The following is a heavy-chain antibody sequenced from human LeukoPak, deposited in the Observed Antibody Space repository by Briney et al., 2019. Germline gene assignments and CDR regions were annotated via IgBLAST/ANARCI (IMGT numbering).Heavy chain of an antibody. J-gene: IGHJ5*02. Sequence: PGGSLRLSCAASGFTFSSYGMHWVRQAPGKGLEWVAVIWYDGSNKYYADSVKGRFTISRDNSKNTLYLQMSSLRAEDTAVYYCARDLDYDSSGSQGYNWFDPWGQGTLSPSPQ. CDR3: ARDLDYDSSGSQGYNWFDP. D-gene: IGHD3-22*01. CDR2: IWYDGSNK. CDR1: GFTFSSYG. V-gene: IGHV3-33*01.